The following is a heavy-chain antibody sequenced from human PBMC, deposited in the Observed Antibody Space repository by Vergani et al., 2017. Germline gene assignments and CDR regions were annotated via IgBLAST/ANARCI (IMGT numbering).Heavy chain of an antibody. D-gene: IGHD4-17*01. V-gene: IGHV1-69*01. Sequence: QVQLVQSGAEVKKPGASVKVSCKASGYTFTSYGISWVRQAPGQGLEWMGWINPIFGTANYAQKFQGRVTITADESTSTAYMELSSLRSEDTAVYYCARVGYGDYGFDYWGQGTLVTVSS. CDR2: INPIFGTA. J-gene: IGHJ4*02. CDR1: GYTFTSYG. CDR3: ARVGYGDYGFDY.